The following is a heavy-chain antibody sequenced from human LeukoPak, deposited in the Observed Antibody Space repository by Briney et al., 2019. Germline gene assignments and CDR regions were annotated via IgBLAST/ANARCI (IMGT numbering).Heavy chain of an antibody. CDR3: TTDPPSVGYFDY. J-gene: IGHJ4*02. CDR2: IKSKTDGGTT. CDR1: GFTFSDAW. D-gene: IGHD1-26*01. Sequence: GESLKISCAASGFTFSDAWMNWVRQAPGKGLEWVGRIKSKTDGGTTDYAAPVKGRFTISRDDSKNTLYLQMNSLKTEDTAVYYCTTDPPSVGYFDYWGQGTLVTVSS. V-gene: IGHV3-15*01.